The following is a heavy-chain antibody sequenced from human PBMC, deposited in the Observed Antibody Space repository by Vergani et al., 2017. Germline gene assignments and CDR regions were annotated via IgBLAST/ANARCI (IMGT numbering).Heavy chain of an antibody. CDR3: ARLVRGSYYYYMDV. CDR2: IWYDGSNK. D-gene: IGHD3-10*01. J-gene: IGHJ6*03. V-gene: IGHV3-33*01. CDR1: GFTFSSYG. Sequence: QVQLVESGGGVVQPGRSLRLSCAASGFTFSSYGMHWVRQAPGKGLEWVAVIWYDGSNKYYADSVKGRFTISRDNSKNTLYLQVNSLRAEDTAVYYCARLVRGSYYYYMDVWGKGTTVTVSS.